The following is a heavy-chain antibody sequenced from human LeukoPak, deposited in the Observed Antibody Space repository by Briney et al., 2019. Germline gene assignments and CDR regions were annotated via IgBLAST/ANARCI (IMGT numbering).Heavy chain of an antibody. CDR1: GFTFSSYG. J-gene: IGHJ4*02. Sequence: SGGSLRLSCAASGFTFSSYGMHWVRQAPGKGLEWVAVISYDGSNKYYADSVEGRFTISRDNSKNTLYLQMNSLRAEDTAVYYCAKDADLVGATFYFDYWGQGTLVTVSS. CDR3: AKDADLVGATFYFDY. V-gene: IGHV3-30*18. CDR2: ISYDGSNK. D-gene: IGHD1-26*01.